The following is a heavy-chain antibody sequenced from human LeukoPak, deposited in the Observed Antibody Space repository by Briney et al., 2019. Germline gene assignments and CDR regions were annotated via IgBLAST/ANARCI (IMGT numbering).Heavy chain of an antibody. CDR1: GGSISSSNW. CDR3: ARDNGRGYYFYWYFDL. Sequence: SETLSLTCAVSGGSISSSNWWSWVRQPPGKGLEWIGEIYHSGSTNYNPSLKSRVTISVDTSKNQFSLKLSSVTAADTAVYYCARDNGRGYYFYWYFDLWGRGTLVTVSS. V-gene: IGHV4-4*02. D-gene: IGHD3-22*01. CDR2: IYHSGST. J-gene: IGHJ2*01.